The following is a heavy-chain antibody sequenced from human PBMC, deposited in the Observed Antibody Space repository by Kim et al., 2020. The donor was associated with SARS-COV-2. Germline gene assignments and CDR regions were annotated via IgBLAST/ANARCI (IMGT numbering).Heavy chain of an antibody. CDR3: ARHERPPPGIAVVYNWFDP. CDR2: IYYSGST. V-gene: IGHV4-59*08. J-gene: IGHJ5*02. D-gene: IGHD6-19*01. CDR1: GVSISSYY. Sequence: SETLSLTCTASGVSISSYYWRWIRQPPGKGLEWIGYIYYSGSTNYNPSFKSRVTISVDTSKNQFSLKLSSVTAADTAVYYCARHERPPPGIAVVYNWFDPWGQGTLVTVSS.